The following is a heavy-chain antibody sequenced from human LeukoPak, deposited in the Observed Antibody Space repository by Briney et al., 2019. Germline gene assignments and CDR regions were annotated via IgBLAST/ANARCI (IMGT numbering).Heavy chain of an antibody. Sequence: ASVKVSCKASGYTFTGYYMHWVRQAPGQGLEWMGWINPNSGGTNYAQKFQGRVTMTRDTSISTAYMELSRLKSDDTAIYYCARDRVYDFWSGYFQNNAFDIWGQGTMVTVSS. CDR3: ARDRVYDFWSGYFQNNAFDI. D-gene: IGHD3-3*01. CDR1: GYTFTGYY. J-gene: IGHJ3*02. CDR2: INPNSGGT. V-gene: IGHV1-2*02.